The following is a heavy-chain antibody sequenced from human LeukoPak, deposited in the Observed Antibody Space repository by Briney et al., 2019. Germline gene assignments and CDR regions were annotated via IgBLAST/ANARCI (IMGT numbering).Heavy chain of an antibody. CDR2: ISSSSSYI. Sequence: GGSLRLSCAASGFTFSSYSMNWVRQAPGKGLEWVSSISSSSSYIYYADSVKGRFTISRDNAKNSLYLQMNSLRAEDTAVYYCARDWNYPACYFDYWGQGTLVTVSS. V-gene: IGHV3-21*01. D-gene: IGHD1-7*01. CDR3: ARDWNYPACYFDY. CDR1: GFTFSSYS. J-gene: IGHJ4*02.